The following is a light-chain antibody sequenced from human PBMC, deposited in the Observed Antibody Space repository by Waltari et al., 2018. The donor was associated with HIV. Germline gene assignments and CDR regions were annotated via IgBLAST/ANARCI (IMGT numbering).Light chain of an antibody. CDR3: QVWDSSSDHPGV. J-gene: IGLJ3*02. V-gene: IGLV3-21*04. CDR2: YDS. CDR1: NIGSKS. Sequence: SYVLTQPPSVSVAPGQTARVTCGANNIGSKSVHWYQQKPCQAPALVIYYDSDRPSGIPERFSASNAGNTATLTISRVETGDEADYYCQVWDSSSDHPGVFGGGTKLTVL.